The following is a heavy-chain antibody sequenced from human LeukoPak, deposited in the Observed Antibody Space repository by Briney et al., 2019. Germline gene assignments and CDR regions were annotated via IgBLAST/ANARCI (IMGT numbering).Heavy chain of an antibody. CDR3: ARGGSRITIFGEYYYYYMDV. CDR1: GYTFTSYD. Sequence: ASVKVSCTASGYTFTSYDINWVRQATGQGLEGMGWMNPNSGNTGYAQKFQGRGTMTRNTSISTAYMELSSLRSEDTAVYYCARGGSRITIFGEYYYYYMDVWGKGATVTVSS. CDR2: MNPNSGNT. D-gene: IGHD3-3*01. V-gene: IGHV1-8*01. J-gene: IGHJ6*03.